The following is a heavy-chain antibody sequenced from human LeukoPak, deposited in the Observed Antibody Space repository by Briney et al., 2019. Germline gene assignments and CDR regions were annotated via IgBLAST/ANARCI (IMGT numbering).Heavy chain of an antibody. V-gene: IGHV3-53*01. J-gene: IGHJ4*02. D-gene: IGHD3-10*01. CDR1: GFTVSSNY. CDR3: ARSTNYYISGSSKGPFDY. CDR2: IYADGNT. Sequence: PGGSLRLSCAASGFTVSSNYMSWGRQAPGKGLEWVSVIYADGNTYYADSVRGRFTISRDNSKNTLYLQMNSLRVEDTAVYYCARSTNYYISGSSKGPFDYWGQGTLVTVSS.